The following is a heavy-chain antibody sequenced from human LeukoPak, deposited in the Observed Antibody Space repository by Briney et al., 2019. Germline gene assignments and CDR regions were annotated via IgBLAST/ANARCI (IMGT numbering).Heavy chain of an antibody. CDR3: AKAGSTPMVSWFDP. CDR1: GFTFSSYA. V-gene: IGHV3-23*01. J-gene: IGHJ5*02. CDR2: ISGSSGST. Sequence: PGGSLRLSCAASGFTFSSYAMSWVRQAPGKGLEWVSAISGSSGSTYYADSVKGRFTISRDNSMNTLYLQMNSLRAEDTAVYYCAKAGSTPMVSWFDPWGQGTLVTVSS. D-gene: IGHD5-18*01.